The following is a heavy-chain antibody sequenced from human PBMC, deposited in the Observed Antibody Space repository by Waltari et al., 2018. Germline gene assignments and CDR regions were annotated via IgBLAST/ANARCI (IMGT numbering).Heavy chain of an antibody. CDR1: GGTFSSYA. CDR2: IIPIFGTA. CDR3: ARDRNRYCSGGSCYPIYYMDV. V-gene: IGHV1-69*13. Sequence: QVQLVQSGAEVKKPGSSVKVSCKASGGTFSSYAISWLRQAPGQGLEWMGRIIPIFGTANYAQKFQGRVTITADKSTSTAYMELSSLRSEDTAVYYCARDRNRYCSGGSCYPIYYMDVWGKGTTVTISS. D-gene: IGHD2-15*01. J-gene: IGHJ6*03.